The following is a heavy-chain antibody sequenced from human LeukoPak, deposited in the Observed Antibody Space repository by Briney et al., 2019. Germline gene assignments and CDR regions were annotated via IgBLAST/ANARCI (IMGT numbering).Heavy chain of an antibody. J-gene: IGHJ4*02. D-gene: IGHD5-12*01. CDR2: ISSNGGST. Sequence: GGSLRLSCAASGFTFSSYAMHWVRQAPGKGLEYVSAISSNGGSTYYANSVKGRFTISRDNSKNTLYLQMGSLRAEDMAVYYCARATNLGYPTDYWGQGTLVTVSS. CDR1: GFTFSSYA. V-gene: IGHV3-64*01. CDR3: ARATNLGYPTDY.